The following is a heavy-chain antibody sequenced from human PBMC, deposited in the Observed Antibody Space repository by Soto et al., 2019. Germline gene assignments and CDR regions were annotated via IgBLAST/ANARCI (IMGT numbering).Heavy chain of an antibody. CDR2: IRSKPNSFAT. V-gene: IGHV3-73*02. D-gene: IGHD2-15*01. CDR1: GFTFSGSA. CDR3: SRPVVGSTGDY. Sequence: EVQLVESGGGLVQPGGSLKLSCAASGFTFSGSAIHWVRQASGKGLEWVGRIRSKPNSFATAYAASVNGRFTISRDDSKNTAYLQMNSLKTEDTADYYCSRPVVGSTGDYWCQGTLVTVSS. J-gene: IGHJ4*02.